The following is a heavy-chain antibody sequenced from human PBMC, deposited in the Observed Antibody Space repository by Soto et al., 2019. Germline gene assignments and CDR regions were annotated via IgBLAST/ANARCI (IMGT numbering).Heavy chain of an antibody. CDR1: GYTLTELS. D-gene: IGHD3-22*01. CDR2: FDPEDGET. J-gene: IGHJ4*02. Sequence: ASVKVSCKVSGYTLTELSMHWVRQAPGKGLEWMGGFDPEDGETIYAQKFQGRVTMTEDTSTDTAYMELSSLRSEDTAVYYCATGVPYYYDSSGYSKPAFDYWGQGTLVTVS. V-gene: IGHV1-24*01. CDR3: ATGVPYYYDSSGYSKPAFDY.